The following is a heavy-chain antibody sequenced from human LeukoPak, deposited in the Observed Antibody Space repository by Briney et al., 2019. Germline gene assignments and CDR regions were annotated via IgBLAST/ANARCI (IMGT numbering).Heavy chain of an antibody. CDR3: ARDFHYYDILTGYFDY. Sequence: GGSLRLSCAASGFTFSSYGMHWVRQAPSKGLEWVAVIWYDGSNKYYADSVKGRFTISRDNSKNTLYLQMNSLRAEDTAVYYCARDFHYYDILTGYFDYWGQGTLVTVSS. CDR2: IWYDGSNK. D-gene: IGHD3-9*01. J-gene: IGHJ4*02. CDR1: GFTFSSYG. V-gene: IGHV3-33*01.